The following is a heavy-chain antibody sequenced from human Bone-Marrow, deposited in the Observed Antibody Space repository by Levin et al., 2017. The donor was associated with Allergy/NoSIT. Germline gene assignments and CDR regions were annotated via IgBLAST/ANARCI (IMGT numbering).Heavy chain of an antibody. CDR3: ARDTNSATRASHGFDI. CDR1: GFTFNYYG. J-gene: IGHJ3*02. D-gene: IGHD1-1*01. V-gene: IGHV3-33*01. Sequence: SCAASGFTFNYYGMHWVRQAPGKGLEWVAVIYYDGGKKYYADSVKGRFTISRDNSKNTLYLQMNSLRAEDTAIYYCARDTNSATRASHGFDIWGQGTMVTVSS. CDR2: IYYDGGKK.